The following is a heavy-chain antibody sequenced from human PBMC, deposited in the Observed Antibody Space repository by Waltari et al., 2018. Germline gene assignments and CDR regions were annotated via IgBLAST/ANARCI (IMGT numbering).Heavy chain of an antibody. D-gene: IGHD4-4*01. Sequence: QVQLQESGPGLVKPSETLSLTCAVSGGSISSNYWSWIRQSPGKGLEWIGYFYGGSGSTSYNPSLKSRVTISTDTSKNQFSLKLRSVTAADAAVYYCARHSHTVTTPYYGLDSWGQGVVVTVSS. CDR2: FYGGSGST. J-gene: IGHJ6*02. CDR3: ARHSHTVTTPYYGLDS. V-gene: IGHV4-59*08. CDR1: GGSISSNY.